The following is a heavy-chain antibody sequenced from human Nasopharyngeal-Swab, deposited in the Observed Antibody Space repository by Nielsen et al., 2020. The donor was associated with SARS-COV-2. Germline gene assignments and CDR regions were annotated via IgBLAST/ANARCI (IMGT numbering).Heavy chain of an antibody. CDR3: ARDRIAAHSEDYYYGMDV. Sequence: SVKVSCKASGFTFTSSAVQWVRQARGQRLEWIGWIVVGSGNTNYAQKFQERVTITRDMSTSTAYMELSSLRSEDTAVYYCARDRIAAHSEDYYYGMDVWGQGTTVTVSS. J-gene: IGHJ6*02. V-gene: IGHV1-58*01. CDR2: IVVGSGNT. D-gene: IGHD6-25*01. CDR1: GFTFTSSA.